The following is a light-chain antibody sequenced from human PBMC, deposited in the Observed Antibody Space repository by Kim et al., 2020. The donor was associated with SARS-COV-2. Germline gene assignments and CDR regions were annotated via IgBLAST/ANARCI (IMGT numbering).Light chain of an antibody. J-gene: IGKJ2*01. V-gene: IGKV1-39*01. CDR3: QQSYSTPYT. Sequence: SAAVGDRVTITCRASQGISSYLNWYQHKPGKAPQLLIYAASSLQSGVPSRFRGSGLGTDFTLTISSLQPEDFATYYCQQSYSTPYTFGQGPSWRS. CDR2: AAS. CDR1: QGISSY.